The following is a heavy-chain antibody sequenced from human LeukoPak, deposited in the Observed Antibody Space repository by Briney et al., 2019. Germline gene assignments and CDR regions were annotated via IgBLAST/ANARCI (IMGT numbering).Heavy chain of an antibody. Sequence: SETLSLTCTVSGGSISSYYWSWIRQPPGKGLEWIGYIYYSGSTNYNPSLKSRVTISVDTSKNQFSLKLSSVTAADTAVYYCARAMAAAFAEPWGQGTLVTVSS. CDR3: ARAMAAAFAEP. CDR1: GGSISSYY. J-gene: IGHJ5*02. V-gene: IGHV4-59*01. CDR2: IYYSGST. D-gene: IGHD6-13*01.